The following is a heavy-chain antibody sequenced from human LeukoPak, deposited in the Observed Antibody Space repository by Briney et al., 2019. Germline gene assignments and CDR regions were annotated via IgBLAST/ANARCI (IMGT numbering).Heavy chain of an antibody. V-gene: IGHV3-11*01. D-gene: IGHD2-21*02. J-gene: IGHJ4*02. CDR3: AKDSIAYCGGDCSVDY. Sequence: GGSLRLSCAASGFTFSDYYMSWIRQAPGKGLEWVSYISSSGSTIYYADSVKGRFTISRDNAKNSLYLQMNSLRAEDTAVYYCAKDSIAYCGGDCSVDYWGQGTLVTVSS. CDR2: ISSSGSTI. CDR1: GFTFSDYY.